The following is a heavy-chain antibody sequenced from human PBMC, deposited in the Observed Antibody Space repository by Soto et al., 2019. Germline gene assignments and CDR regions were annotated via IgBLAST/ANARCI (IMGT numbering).Heavy chain of an antibody. CDR2: IYYSGST. CDR1: GGSVSSGSYY. CDR3: ARVGVGSGWYKAQYYYYGMDV. J-gene: IGHJ6*02. D-gene: IGHD6-19*01. V-gene: IGHV4-61*01. Sequence: SETLSLTCTVSGGSVSSGSYYWSWIRQPPGKGLEWIGYIYYSGSTNYNPSLKSRVTISVDTSKNQFSLKLSSVTAADTAVYYCARVGVGSGWYKAQYYYYGMDVWGQGTTVT.